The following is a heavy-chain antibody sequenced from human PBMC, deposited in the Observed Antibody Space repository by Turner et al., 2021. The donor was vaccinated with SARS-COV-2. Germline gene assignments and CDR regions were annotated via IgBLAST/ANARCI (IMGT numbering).Heavy chain of an antibody. CDR3: ARIIGSSYYYDSSGYYYAAADY. J-gene: IGHJ4*02. V-gene: IGHV1-69*01. CDR2: IIPIFGTE. CDR1: GGTFSSYA. Sequence: QVQLVQSGAEVKKPGSSVKVSCKASGGTFSSYAISWVRQAPGQGREWMGGIIPIFGTENYAQKFQGRVTITADESTSTAYMELSSLRSEDTAVYYCARIIGSSYYYDSSGYYYAAADYWGQGTLVTVSS. D-gene: IGHD3-22*01.